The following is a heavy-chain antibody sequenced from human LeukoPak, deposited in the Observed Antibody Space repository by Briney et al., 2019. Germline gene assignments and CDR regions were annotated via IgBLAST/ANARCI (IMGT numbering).Heavy chain of an antibody. CDR3: ARDFSGLDP. D-gene: IGHD2-15*01. CDR2: INHSGST. V-gene: IGHV4-34*01. Sequence: PSETLSLTCTVSGGSISSYYWSWIRQPPGKGLEWIGEINHSGSTNYNPSLKSRVTIPVDKSKNQFSLKLSSVTAADTAVYYCARDFSGLDPWGQGTLVTVSS. J-gene: IGHJ5*02. CDR1: GGSISSYY.